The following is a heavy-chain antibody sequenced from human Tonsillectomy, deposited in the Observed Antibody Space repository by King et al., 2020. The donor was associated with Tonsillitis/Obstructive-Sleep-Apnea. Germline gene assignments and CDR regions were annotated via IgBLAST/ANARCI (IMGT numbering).Heavy chain of an antibody. V-gene: IGHV5-10-1*03. Sequence: VQLVESGAEVKKPGESLRISCKGSGYTFTSYWISWVRQMPGKGLEWMGTIDPSDSYTNYSPSFQGHVTIPADNSISTAYLQLSSLKASDTAMYYCARHTGYSNGYRYGMDVWGQGTTVTVSS. J-gene: IGHJ6*02. D-gene: IGHD5-18*01. CDR3: ARHTGYSNGYRYGMDV. CDR2: IDPSDSYT. CDR1: GYTFTSYW.